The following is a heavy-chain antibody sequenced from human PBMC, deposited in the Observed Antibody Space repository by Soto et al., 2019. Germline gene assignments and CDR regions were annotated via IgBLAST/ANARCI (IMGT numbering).Heavy chain of an antibody. J-gene: IGHJ4*02. V-gene: IGHV3-30-3*01. CDR2: ISYDGSNK. D-gene: IGHD4-17*01. CDR1: GFTFSSYA. Sequence: QVQLVESGGGVVQPGRSLRLSCAASGFTFSSYAMHWVRQAPGKGLEWVAVISYDGSNKYYADSVKGRFTISRDNSKNTLYLQMNSLRAEDTAVYYCAVGSLYGDYELGYWGQGTLVTVSS. CDR3: AVGSLYGDYELGY.